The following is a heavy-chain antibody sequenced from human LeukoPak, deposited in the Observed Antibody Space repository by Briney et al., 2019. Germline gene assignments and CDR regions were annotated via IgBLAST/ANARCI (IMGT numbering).Heavy chain of an antibody. CDR3: ASPPTGSTWLP. J-gene: IGHJ4*02. D-gene: IGHD2-2*01. CDR1: GFTFSSYE. Sequence: PGGSLRLSCAASGFTFSSYEMNWVRQAPGKGLEWVSYISSSGSTIYYADSVKGRFTISRDNAKNSLYLQMNSLRAEDTAVYYCASPPTGSTWLPWGQGTLVTVSS. CDR2: ISSSGSTI. V-gene: IGHV3-48*03.